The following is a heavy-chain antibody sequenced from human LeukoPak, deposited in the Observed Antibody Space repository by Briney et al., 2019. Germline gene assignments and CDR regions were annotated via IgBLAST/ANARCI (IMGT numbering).Heavy chain of an antibody. D-gene: IGHD3-16*01. CDR1: GGSINNYY. V-gene: IGHV4-59*01. Sequence: SETLSLTCTVSGGSINNYYWSWIRQPPGKVLEWIGYIYYSGSTNYNPSLKSRVTISVDTSKNQFSLKLSSVTAADTAVYYCARDSGGYNWFDPWGQGTLVTVSS. CDR3: ARDSGGYNWFDP. J-gene: IGHJ5*02. CDR2: IYYSGST.